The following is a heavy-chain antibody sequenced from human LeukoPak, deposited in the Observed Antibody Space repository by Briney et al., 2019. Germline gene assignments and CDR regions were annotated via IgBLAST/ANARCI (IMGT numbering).Heavy chain of an antibody. CDR3: ARQSHDSSGYYQYYFDY. CDR1: GYTFTSYD. V-gene: IGHV7-4-1*02. J-gene: IGHJ4*02. CDR2: VNTNTGNP. D-gene: IGHD3-22*01. Sequence: ASVKVSCKASGYTFTSYDINWVRQATGQGLEWMGWVNTNTGNPTYAQGFTGRFVFSLDTSVSTAYLQISSLKAEDTAVYYCARQSHDSSGYYQYYFDYWGQGTLVTVSS.